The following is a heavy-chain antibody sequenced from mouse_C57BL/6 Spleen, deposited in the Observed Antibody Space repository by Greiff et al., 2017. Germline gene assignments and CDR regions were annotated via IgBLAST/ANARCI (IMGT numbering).Heavy chain of an antibody. CDR3: TRTKLTGGMDYAMDY. D-gene: IGHD4-1*01. V-gene: IGHV1-15*01. CDR2: IDPETGGT. CDR1: GYTFTDYE. J-gene: IGHJ4*01. Sequence: QVQLQQSGAELVRPGASVTLSCKASGYTFTDYEMHWVKQTPVHGLEWIGAIDPETGGTTYNQKFKGKATLTADKSSSTAYMELRSLTSEDSAVYYCTRTKLTGGMDYAMDYWGQGTSVTVSS.